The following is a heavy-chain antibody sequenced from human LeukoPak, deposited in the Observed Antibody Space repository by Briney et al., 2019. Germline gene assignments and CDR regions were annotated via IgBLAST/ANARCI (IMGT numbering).Heavy chain of an antibody. Sequence: PSETLSLTCTVSGGSISSYYWSWIRQPPGKGLEWIGYIYYGGSTNYNPSLKSRVTISVDTSKNQFSLKLSSVTAADTAVYYCARGPAGWGYYYMDVWGKGTTVTVSS. V-gene: IGHV4-59*01. CDR2: IYYGGST. J-gene: IGHJ6*03. CDR3: ARGPAGWGYYYMDV. CDR1: GGSISSYY. D-gene: IGHD3-16*01.